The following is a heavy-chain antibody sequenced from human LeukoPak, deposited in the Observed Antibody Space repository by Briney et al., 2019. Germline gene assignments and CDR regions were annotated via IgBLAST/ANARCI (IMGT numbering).Heavy chain of an antibody. J-gene: IGHJ4*02. CDR3: ARSYYYDSSGVDY. D-gene: IGHD3-22*01. Sequence: ASETLSLTCTVSGVSISSGDYYWSWIRQPPGEFLELIGYMYYSVSTYYNKSLKSRVTITVDPSKNQFSLNLSSVTAAETAVYYCARSYYYDSSGVDYWGQGTLVTVSS. V-gene: IGHV4-30-4*01. CDR1: GVSISSGDYY. CDR2: MYYSVST.